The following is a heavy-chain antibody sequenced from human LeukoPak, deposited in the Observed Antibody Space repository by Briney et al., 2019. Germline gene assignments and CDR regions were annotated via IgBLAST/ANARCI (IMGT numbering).Heavy chain of an antibody. Sequence: ASVTVSCKASGGTFSSYAISWVRQAPGQGLEWMGRIIPILGIANYAQKFQGRVTITADKSTSTAYMELSSLRSEDTAVYYCAREPLPQDSGSYSHYYYGMDVWGQGTTVTVSS. J-gene: IGHJ6*02. V-gene: IGHV1-69*04. CDR2: IIPILGIA. CDR3: AREPLPQDSGSYSHYYYGMDV. CDR1: GGTFSSYA. D-gene: IGHD1-26*01.